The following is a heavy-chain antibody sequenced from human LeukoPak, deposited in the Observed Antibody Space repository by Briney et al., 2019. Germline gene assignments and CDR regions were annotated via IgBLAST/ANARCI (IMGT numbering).Heavy chain of an antibody. CDR1: GGPISSGGYY. V-gene: IGHV4-31*03. Sequence: SQTLSLTCTVSGGPISSGGYYWSWIRQHPGKGLEWIGYIYYSGSTYYNPSLKSRVTISVDTSKNQFSLKLSSVTAADTAVYYCARSGQRNGFDPWGQGTLVTVSS. J-gene: IGHJ5*02. CDR2: IYYSGST. D-gene: IGHD3-3*01. CDR3: ARSGQRNGFDP.